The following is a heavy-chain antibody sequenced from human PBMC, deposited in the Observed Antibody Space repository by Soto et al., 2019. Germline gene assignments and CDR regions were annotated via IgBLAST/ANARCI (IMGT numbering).Heavy chain of an antibody. J-gene: IGHJ6*03. CDR3: ARGNIGVVVPAARYYYYYMDV. V-gene: IGHV4-34*01. Sequence: PSETLSLTCAVYGGSFSGYYWSWIFQPPGKGLEWIGEINHSGSTNYNPSLKSRVTISVDTSKNQFSLKLSSVTAADTAVYYCARGNIGVVVPAARYYYYYMDVWGKGTTVTVSS. CDR1: GGSFSGYY. D-gene: IGHD2-2*01. CDR2: INHSGST.